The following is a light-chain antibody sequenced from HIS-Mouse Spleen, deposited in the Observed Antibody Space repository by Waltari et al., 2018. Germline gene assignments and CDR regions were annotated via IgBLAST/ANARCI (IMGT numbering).Light chain of an antibody. J-gene: IGLJ2*01. Sequence: VSPGQTARITCSGDALPKKYAYWYQQKSGQAPVLVIYEDSKRPSGIPERFPGSSSGTMATLTISGAQVEDEADDYCYSTDSSGNHRVFGGGTKLTVL. V-gene: IGLV3-10*01. CDR2: EDS. CDR1: ALPKKY. CDR3: YSTDSSGNHRV.